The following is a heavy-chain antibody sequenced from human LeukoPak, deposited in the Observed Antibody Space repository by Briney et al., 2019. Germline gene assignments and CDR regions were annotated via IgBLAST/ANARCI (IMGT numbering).Heavy chain of an antibody. D-gene: IGHD1-26*01. Sequence: SETLSLTCTVSGGSISSSSYYWGWIRQPPGKGLEWIGSIYYSGSTYYNPSLKSRVTISVDTSKNQFSLKLSSVTAADTAAYYCARPSGSYPDYYFDYWGQGTLVTVSS. CDR3: ARPSGSYPDYYFDY. CDR2: IYYSGST. J-gene: IGHJ4*02. V-gene: IGHV4-39*07. CDR1: GGSISSSSYY.